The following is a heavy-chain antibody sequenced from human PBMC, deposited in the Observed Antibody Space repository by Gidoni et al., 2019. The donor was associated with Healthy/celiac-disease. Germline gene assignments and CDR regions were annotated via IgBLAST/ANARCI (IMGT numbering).Heavy chain of an antibody. Sequence: EVQRLESGGGLVQPGGSLRLSCAASGFTVSSYAMRWVRQAPGKGLEWVSAISGSVGSTYYADSVKGRFTISRDNSKNTLYLQMNSLRAEDTAVYYCATSRSSSSGYSSSWLDYWGQGTLVTVSS. CDR1: GFTVSSYA. V-gene: IGHV3-23*01. J-gene: IGHJ4*02. CDR2: ISGSVGST. CDR3: ATSRSSSSGYSSSWLDY. D-gene: IGHD6-13*01.